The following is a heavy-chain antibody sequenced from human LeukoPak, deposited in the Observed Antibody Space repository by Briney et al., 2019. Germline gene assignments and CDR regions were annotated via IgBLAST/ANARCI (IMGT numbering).Heavy chain of an antibody. J-gene: IGHJ5*02. CDR3: ARGGDGNNWFDP. Sequence: GGSLRLSCAASGFTFSSYSMNWVRQAPGKGLEWVSSISSSSSYIYYADSVKGRFTISRDNAKNSLYLQMNSLRAVDTAVYYCARGGDGNNWFDPWGQGTLVTVSS. V-gene: IGHV3-21*01. D-gene: IGHD3-10*01. CDR2: ISSSSSYI. CDR1: GFTFSSYS.